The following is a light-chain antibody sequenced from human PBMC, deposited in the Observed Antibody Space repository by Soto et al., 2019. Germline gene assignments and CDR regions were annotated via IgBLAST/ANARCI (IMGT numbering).Light chain of an antibody. CDR2: LAS. CDR1: QSGLYSSNNQHY. CDR3: QQYYSTPCT. Sequence: DIVMTQSPDSLAVSLGERATINCKSSQSGLYSSNNQHYLAWYQQKPGQPPKLLIYLASTRESGVPDRFSGSGSGTDFSLTISSLQAEDVAVYYCQQYYSTPCTFGQGTKLEIK. J-gene: IGKJ2*02. V-gene: IGKV4-1*01.